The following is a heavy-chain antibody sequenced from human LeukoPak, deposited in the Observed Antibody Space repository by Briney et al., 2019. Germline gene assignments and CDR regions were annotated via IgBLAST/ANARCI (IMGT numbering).Heavy chain of an antibody. D-gene: IGHD6-19*01. J-gene: IGHJ4*02. CDR2: ISWNSDSI. CDR1: GFTFGDYA. CDR3: ARERSGWRHFDY. V-gene: IGHV3-9*01. Sequence: TGGSLRLSCAASGFTFGDYAMHWVRQAPGKGLEWVSGISWNSDSIGYADSVKGRFTISRDNAKNSLYLQMNSLRAEDTALYYCARERSGWRHFDYWGQGTLVTASS.